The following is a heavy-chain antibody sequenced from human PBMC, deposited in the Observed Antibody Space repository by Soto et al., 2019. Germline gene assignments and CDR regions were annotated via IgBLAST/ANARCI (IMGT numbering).Heavy chain of an antibody. D-gene: IGHD1-26*01. Sequence: GGSLRLSCAASGFTFSSYGMHWVRQAPGKGLEWVAVISYDGSNKYYADSVKGRFTISRDNSKNTLYLQMNSLRAEDTAVYYCAKEARAWAGSGSYYYYFDYWGQGTLVTVSS. V-gene: IGHV3-30*18. CDR1: GFTFSSYG. CDR2: ISYDGSNK. CDR3: AKEARAWAGSGSYYYYFDY. J-gene: IGHJ4*02.